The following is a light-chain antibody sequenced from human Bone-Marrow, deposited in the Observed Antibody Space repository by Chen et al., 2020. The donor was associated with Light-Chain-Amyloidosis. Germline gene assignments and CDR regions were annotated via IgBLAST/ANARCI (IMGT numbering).Light chain of an antibody. CDR3: QSADSSGTYEVI. Sequence: SYELTQPPSVSVSPGQTARITCSGDDLPTKYAYWYQQKPGQAPVLVIHRDTERPSGISERFSGSSSGTTATLTNSGVQSEDEDDYHGQSADSSGTYEVIVGGGTKLTFL. CDR2: RDT. V-gene: IGLV3-25*03. J-gene: IGLJ2*01. CDR1: DLPTKY.